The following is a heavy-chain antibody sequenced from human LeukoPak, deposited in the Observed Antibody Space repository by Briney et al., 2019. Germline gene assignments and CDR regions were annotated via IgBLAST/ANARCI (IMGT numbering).Heavy chain of an antibody. J-gene: IGHJ4*02. CDR2: IYYSGST. CDR1: GGSISSYY. CDR3: ARARKRITIFGVVITLFDY. V-gene: IGHV4-59*01. D-gene: IGHD3-3*01. Sequence: SETLSLTCTVSGGSISSYYWSWIGQPPGKGLEWIGYIYYSGSTNYNPSLKSRVTIPVDTSKNQFSLKLSSVTAADTAVYYCARARKRITIFGVVITLFDYWGQGTLVTVSS.